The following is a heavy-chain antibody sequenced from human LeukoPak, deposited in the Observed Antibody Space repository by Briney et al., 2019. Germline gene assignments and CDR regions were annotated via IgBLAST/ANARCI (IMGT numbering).Heavy chain of an antibody. CDR3: AREAAGRSEDDY. CDR2: ISSSGSTI. CDR1: GFTFSSYG. V-gene: IGHV3-48*04. Sequence: GRSLRLSCAASGFTFSSYGMHWVRQAPGKGLEWVSYISSSGSTIYYADSVKGRFTISRDNAKNSLYLQMNSLRAEDTAVHYCAREAAGRSEDDYWGQGTLVTVSS. J-gene: IGHJ4*02. D-gene: IGHD6-19*01.